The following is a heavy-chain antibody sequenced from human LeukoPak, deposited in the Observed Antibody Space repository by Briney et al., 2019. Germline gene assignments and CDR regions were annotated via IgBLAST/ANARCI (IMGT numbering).Heavy chain of an antibody. CDR3: ARLGYRGWLGIDL. CDR1: GFTFTKYW. Sequence: GGSLRLSCAASGFTFTKYWMTWIRQAPGEGLEWVAHINQSGSETSYVDSVKGRFTISRDNAKNSLSLQMNSLRAEDTAVYFCARLGYRGWLGIDLWGQGTLVTVSS. D-gene: IGHD6-19*01. V-gene: IGHV3-7*01. CDR2: INQSGSET. J-gene: IGHJ5*02.